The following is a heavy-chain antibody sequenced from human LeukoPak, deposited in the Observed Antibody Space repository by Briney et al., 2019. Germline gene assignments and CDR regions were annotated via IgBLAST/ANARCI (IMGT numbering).Heavy chain of an antibody. CDR1: GFTFSTYA. Sequence: GGSLRLSCAASGFTFSTYAMHWVRQAPGKGLEYVAAISSKGDYTQYANSVKGRFTISRDNSKNTLYLEMGSLRAEDMAVYYCARPSSSGWYAPFFWGQGTLVTVSS. V-gene: IGHV3-64*01. CDR3: ARPSSSGWYAPFF. J-gene: IGHJ4*02. CDR2: ISSKGDYT. D-gene: IGHD6-19*01.